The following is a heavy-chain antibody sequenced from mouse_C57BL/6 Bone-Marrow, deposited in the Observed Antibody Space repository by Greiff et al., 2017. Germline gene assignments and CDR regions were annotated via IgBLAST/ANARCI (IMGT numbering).Heavy chain of an antibody. D-gene: IGHD1-1*01. CDR1: GYTFTSYW. Sequence: VQLQQSGAELVRPGSSVKLSCKASGYTFTSYWMDWVKQRPGQGLEWIGNIYPSDSETHYNQKFKDKATLTVDKSSSTAYMQLSSLTSEDSAVYYCARFFYAIYAMDYWGQGTSVTVSS. J-gene: IGHJ4*01. CDR3: ARFFYAIYAMDY. CDR2: IYPSDSET. V-gene: IGHV1-61*01.